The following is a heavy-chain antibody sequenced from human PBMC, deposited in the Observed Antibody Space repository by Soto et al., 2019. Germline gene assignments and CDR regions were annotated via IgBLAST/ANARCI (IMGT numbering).Heavy chain of an antibody. CDR1: GFTFSRCA. Sequence: EVQLLESGGVLVQPGGSLRLSCAASGFTFSRCAMSWVRQAPGKGLEWVSGIGGSGGSTYYADSVKGRFTISRDNARNTVYLQMNSLEAEDTAVYYCAKLPWEVAPSWGQGTLVTVSS. CDR2: IGGSGGST. J-gene: IGHJ5*02. CDR3: AKLPWEVAPS. V-gene: IGHV3-23*01. D-gene: IGHD1-26*01.